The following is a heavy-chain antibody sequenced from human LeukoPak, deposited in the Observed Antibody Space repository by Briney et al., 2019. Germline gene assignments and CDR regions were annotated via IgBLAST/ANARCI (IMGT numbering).Heavy chain of an antibody. CDR1: GYTFTSYG. Sequence: ASVKVSCKASGYTFTSYGISWVRQAPGQGLEWMGWISAYNGNTNYAQKLQGRVTMTTDTSTSTAYMELRSLRSDDTAVYYCARRRRRELLGAFDIWGQGTMVTVSS. V-gene: IGHV1-18*01. D-gene: IGHD1-26*01. J-gene: IGHJ3*02. CDR3: ARRRRRELLGAFDI. CDR2: ISAYNGNT.